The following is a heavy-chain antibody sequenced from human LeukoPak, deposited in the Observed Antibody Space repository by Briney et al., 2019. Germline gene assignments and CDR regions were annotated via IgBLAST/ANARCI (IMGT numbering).Heavy chain of an antibody. CDR3: ARAGDFASSFNY. CDR2: ISYSGST. D-gene: IGHD2-21*02. Sequence: PSETLSLTCSVSGGSVSSSSYYWGWIRQPAGKALEWIGTISYSGSTYYNPSLKSRVTISVDTSKNQFSLKVRSVTAADTAVYYCARAGDFASSFNYWGQGTLVTVSS. J-gene: IGHJ4*02. V-gene: IGHV4-39*01. CDR1: GGSVSSSSYY.